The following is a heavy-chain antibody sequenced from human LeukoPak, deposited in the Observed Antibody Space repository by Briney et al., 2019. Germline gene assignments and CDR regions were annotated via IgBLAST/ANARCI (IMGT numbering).Heavy chain of an antibody. J-gene: IGHJ4*02. V-gene: IGHV1-2*02. CDR1: GYTFTGYY. CDR3: ARDQGYYYDSSGYPSPFDY. CDR2: INPNSGGT. D-gene: IGHD3-22*01. Sequence: ASVKASCKASGYTFTGYYMHWVRQAPGQGLEWMGWINPNSGGTNYAQKLQGRVTMTTDTSTSTAYMELRSLRSDDTAVYYCARDQGYYYDSSGYPSPFDYWGQGTLVTVSS.